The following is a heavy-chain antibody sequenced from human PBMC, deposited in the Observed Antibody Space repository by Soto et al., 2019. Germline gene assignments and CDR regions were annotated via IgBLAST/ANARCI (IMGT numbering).Heavy chain of an antibody. Sequence: QVQLQESGPGLVKPSQTLSLTCTVSGGSISSGGYYWSWIRQHPGKGLEWIGYIYYSGSTYYNPSLKSRVTISVDTSKNQFSLKLSSVTAADTAVYYCARDTPTPLRVGRGGAFDIWDQGTMVTVSS. CDR2: IYYSGST. V-gene: IGHV4-31*03. D-gene: IGHD2-2*01. J-gene: IGHJ3*02. CDR3: ARDTPTPLRVGRGGAFDI. CDR1: GGSISSGGYY.